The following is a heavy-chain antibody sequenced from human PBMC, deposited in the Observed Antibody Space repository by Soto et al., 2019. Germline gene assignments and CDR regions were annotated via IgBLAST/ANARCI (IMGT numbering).Heavy chain of an antibody. CDR2: ISTDSSAT. Sequence: GGSLRLSCAASGFTFSSYSMNWVRQAPGKGLEWVSHISTDSSATYYADSVKGRFTISRDNAKNSLYLQMSSLRDEDTAVYYCARRGGHDFNYWGQGTLDIVSS. D-gene: IGHD3-3*01. CDR1: GFTFSSYS. V-gene: IGHV3-48*02. CDR3: ARRGGHDFNY. J-gene: IGHJ4*02.